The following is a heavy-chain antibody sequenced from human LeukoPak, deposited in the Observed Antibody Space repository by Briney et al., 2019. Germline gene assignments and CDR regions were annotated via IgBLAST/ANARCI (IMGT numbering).Heavy chain of an antibody. CDR1: GFTFSSYA. CDR2: TSYDGSNK. J-gene: IGHJ4*02. Sequence: GRSLRLSCAASGFTFSSYAMHWVRQAPGKGLEWVAVTSYDGSNKYYADSVKGRFTISRDNSKNTLYLQMNSLRAEDTAVYYCARGGHDYGSGSYYLDYWGQGTLVTVCS. D-gene: IGHD3-10*01. CDR3: ARGGHDYGSGSYYLDY. V-gene: IGHV3-30*04.